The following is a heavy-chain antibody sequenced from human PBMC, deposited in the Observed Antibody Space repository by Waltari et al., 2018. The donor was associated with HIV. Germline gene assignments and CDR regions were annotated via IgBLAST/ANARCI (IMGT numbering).Heavy chain of an antibody. CDR2: IKQDGSEK. CDR3: ASLYCSGGSCYDY. CDR1: GFTFSSYW. D-gene: IGHD2-15*01. Sequence: EVQLVESGGGLVQPGGSLRLSCAASGFTFSSYWMTWVRQAPGKGQGWVANIKQDGSEKYYADSVKGRFTIARDNAKNSLYLQMNSLRAEDTAVYYCASLYCSGGSCYDYWGQGTLVTVSS. J-gene: IGHJ4*02. V-gene: IGHV3-7*01.